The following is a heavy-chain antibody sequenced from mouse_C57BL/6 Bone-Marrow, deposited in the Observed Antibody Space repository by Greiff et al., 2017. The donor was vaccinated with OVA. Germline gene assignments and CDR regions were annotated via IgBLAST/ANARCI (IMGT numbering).Heavy chain of an antibody. CDR3: ARYGSSGDCDY. D-gene: IGHD1-1*01. J-gene: IGHJ2*01. Sequence: QVQLQQSGAELARPGASVKLSCKASGYTFTSYGISWVKQRTGQGLEWIGEIYPRSGNTYYNEKFKGKATLTADQSSSTAYMELRSLTSEDSAVYFFARYGSSGDCDYWGQGTTLTVSS. CDR2: IYPRSGNT. V-gene: IGHV1-81*01. CDR1: GYTFTSYG.